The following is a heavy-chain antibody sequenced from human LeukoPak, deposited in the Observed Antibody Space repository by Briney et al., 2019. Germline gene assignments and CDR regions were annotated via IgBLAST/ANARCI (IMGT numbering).Heavy chain of an antibody. D-gene: IGHD6-13*01. CDR1: GFTFSSYS. Sequence: NAGGSLRLSCAASGFTFSSYSMNWVRQAPGKGLEWVSSISSSGNYIYYADSVKGRFTISRDNAKNSLYLQMNSLRAEDTAVYYCARDSIQQQLVLEDRGYPYYFEHWGQGTLVTVSS. V-gene: IGHV3-21*01. CDR2: ISSSGNYI. J-gene: IGHJ4*02. CDR3: ARDSIQQQLVLEDRGYPYYFEH.